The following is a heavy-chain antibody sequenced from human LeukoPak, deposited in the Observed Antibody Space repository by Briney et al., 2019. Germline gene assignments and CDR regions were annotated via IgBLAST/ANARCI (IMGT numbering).Heavy chain of an antibody. J-gene: IGHJ4*02. D-gene: IGHD3-10*01. V-gene: IGHV4-38-2*02. CDR1: GYSISSGYY. Sequence: PSETLSLTCTVSGYSISSGYYWGWIRPPPGKGLEWIGRIYYSGSTYYNPSLKSRVTISVDTSKNQFSLKLSSVTAADTAVYYCARTRYYYNSRSYGAPYYFDYWGQGTLVTVSS. CDR2: IYYSGST. CDR3: ARTRYYYNSRSYGAPYYFDY.